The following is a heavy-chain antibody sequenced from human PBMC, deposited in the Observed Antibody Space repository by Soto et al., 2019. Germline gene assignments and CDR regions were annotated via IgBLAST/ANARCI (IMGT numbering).Heavy chain of an antibody. CDR3: ARDASRGYSSSSHYYYYGMDV. J-gene: IGHJ6*02. V-gene: IGHV4-31*03. CDR2: IYYSGIT. Sequence: SETLSLTCTVSGGSISSGGYYWSWIRQHPGKGLEWIGYIYYSGITYYNPSLKSRVTISVDTSKNQFSLKLSSVTAADTAVYYCARDASRGYSSSSHYYYYGMDVWGQGTTVTVSS. CDR1: GGSISSGGYY. D-gene: IGHD6-6*01.